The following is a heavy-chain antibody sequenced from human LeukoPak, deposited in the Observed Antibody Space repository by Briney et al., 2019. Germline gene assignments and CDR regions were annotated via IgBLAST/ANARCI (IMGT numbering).Heavy chain of an antibody. J-gene: IGHJ4*02. CDR2: IWYDGSNE. CDR3: AREAGATYYFDY. D-gene: IGHD1-26*01. Sequence: PGRSLRLSCAASGFTFSSYGMHWVRQAPGKGLEWVAVIWYDGSNEYYADSVKGRFTISRDNSKNTLYLQMNSLRAEDTAVYYCAREAGATYYFDYWGQGTLVTVSS. V-gene: IGHV3-33*01. CDR1: GFTFSSYG.